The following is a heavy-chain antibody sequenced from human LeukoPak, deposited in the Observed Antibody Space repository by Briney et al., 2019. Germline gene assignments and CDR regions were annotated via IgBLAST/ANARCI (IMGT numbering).Heavy chain of an antibody. D-gene: IGHD3-3*01. CDR2: IYPGDSDT. J-gene: IGHJ4*02. V-gene: IGHV5-51*01. CDR3: ARLGYDGIDY. CDR1: GYSFTSYW. Sequence: GESLKISCKGSGYSFTSYWIGWGRQMAGKGLEWMGIIYPGDSDTRYSPSFQGQVTISVDKSINTAYLQWNSLKASDTAMYYCARLGYDGIDYWGQGTLVTVSS.